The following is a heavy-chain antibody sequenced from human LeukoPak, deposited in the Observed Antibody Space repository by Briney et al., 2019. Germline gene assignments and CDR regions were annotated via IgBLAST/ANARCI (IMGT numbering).Heavy chain of an antibody. J-gene: IGHJ4*02. CDR3: ARVQGIELTNSDYFDY. CDR2: TSYDGSKK. Sequence: GRSLRLSCAASGFTFSSYGMHWVRQAPGKGLEWVAVTSYDGSKKYYADSVKGRFTISRDNSKNTLYLQMNSLRAEDTAVYYCARVQGIELTNSDYFDYWGQGTLVTVSS. D-gene: IGHD5-18*01. V-gene: IGHV3-30*03. CDR1: GFTFSSYG.